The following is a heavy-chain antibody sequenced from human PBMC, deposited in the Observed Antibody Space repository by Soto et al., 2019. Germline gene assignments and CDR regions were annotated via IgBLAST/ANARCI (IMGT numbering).Heavy chain of an antibody. CDR3: ARHPRFHFWSGNYQQNYYYVDV. V-gene: IGHV4-39*01. J-gene: IGHJ6*03. Sequence: QLQLQESGPGLVKPSETLSLTCTVSGGSISSSSYYWGWIRQPPGKGLEWIGTLYYTGTTDHNPSLKGRVIISVDTSKNQFSLKVRSVTAADTAVYYCARHPRFHFWSGNYQQNYYYVDVWGKGTTVTVSS. CDR1: GGSISSSSYY. CDR2: LYYTGTT. D-gene: IGHD3-3*02.